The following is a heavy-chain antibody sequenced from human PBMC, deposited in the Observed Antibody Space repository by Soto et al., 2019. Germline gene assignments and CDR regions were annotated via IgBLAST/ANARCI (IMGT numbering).Heavy chain of an antibody. V-gene: IGHV1-18*01. CDR2: ISAYNGNT. Sequence: GSSWVRQSHEQGLEWMGWISAYNGNTNYAQKLQGRVTMTTDTSTSTAYMELRSLRSDDTAVYYCARNRIAAGRGAVFEIWGNGTMVPGTS. CDR1: G. D-gene: IGHD6-6*01. J-gene: IGHJ3*02. CDR3: ARNRIAAGRGAVFEI.